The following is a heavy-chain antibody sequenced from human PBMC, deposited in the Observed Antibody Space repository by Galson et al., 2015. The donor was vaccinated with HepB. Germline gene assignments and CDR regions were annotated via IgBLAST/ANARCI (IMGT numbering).Heavy chain of an antibody. CDR1: GFTFSSYW. CDR3: ARGGIVVVVAANDLFDY. CDR2: IKQDGSEK. J-gene: IGHJ4*02. D-gene: IGHD2-15*01. V-gene: IGHV3-7*01. Sequence: SLRLSCAASGFTFSSYWMSWVRQAPGKGLEWVANIKQDGSEKYYVDSVKGRFTISRDNAKNSLYLQMNSLRAEDTAVYYCARGGIVVVVAANDLFDYWGQGTLVTVSS.